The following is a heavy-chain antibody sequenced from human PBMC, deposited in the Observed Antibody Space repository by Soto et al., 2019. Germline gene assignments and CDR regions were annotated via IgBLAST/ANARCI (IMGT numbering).Heavy chain of an antibody. CDR1: GFTFSSYG. J-gene: IGHJ3*02. CDR3: AKDMGGYKNKLHAFDI. D-gene: IGHD5-12*01. CDR2: ISYDGSNK. V-gene: IGHV3-30*18. Sequence: QVQLVESGGGVVQPGRSLRLSCAAYGFTFSSYGMHWVRQAPGKGLEWVAVISYDGSNKYYADSVKGRFTISRDDSKNTMYLQMNSLRAEDTAVSYCAKDMGGYKNKLHAFDIWGQGTMVTVSS.